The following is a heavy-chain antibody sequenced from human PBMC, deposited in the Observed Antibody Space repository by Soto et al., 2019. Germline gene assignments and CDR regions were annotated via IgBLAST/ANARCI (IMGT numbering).Heavy chain of an antibody. CDR1: GGTFSSYA. CDR3: AKGGYYDILTGYLFDY. CDR2: IIPIFGTA. D-gene: IGHD3-9*01. Sequence: QVQLVQSGAEVKKPGSSVKVSCKASGGTFSSYAISWVRQAPGQGLEWMGGIIPIFGTANYAQKFQVRVTITADKSPSTAYMDLSSLRSEDTAVYYCAKGGYYDILTGYLFDYWGQGTLVTVSS. J-gene: IGHJ4*02. V-gene: IGHV1-69*06.